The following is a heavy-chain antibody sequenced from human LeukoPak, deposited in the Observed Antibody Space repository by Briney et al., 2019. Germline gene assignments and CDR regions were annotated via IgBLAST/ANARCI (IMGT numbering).Heavy chain of an antibody. D-gene: IGHD3-22*01. CDR1: GDTFIPYT. J-gene: IGHJ3*02. CDR2: ISTQTGNP. Sequence: ASVKVSCKASGDTFIPYTFSWVRQAPGQGLQWMAWISTQTGNPTFAQGFTGRFVFSLDSSVSTAYLEICSLKAEDTAMYYCARDANTYYYEINGYTDAFDIWGQGTMVTVSS. CDR3: ARDANTYYYEINGYTDAFDI. V-gene: IGHV7-4-1*01.